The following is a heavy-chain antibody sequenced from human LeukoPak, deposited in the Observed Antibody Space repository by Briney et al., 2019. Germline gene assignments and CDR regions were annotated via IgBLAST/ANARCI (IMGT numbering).Heavy chain of an antibody. Sequence: GGSLRLSCAASGFTFSSYEMNWVRQAPGKGLEWVSCISSSGSTIYYADSVKGRFTISRDNAKNSLYLQMNSLRAEDTAVYYCARATKGSYSSFDYWGQGTLVTVSS. V-gene: IGHV3-48*03. CDR3: ARATKGSYSSFDY. CDR1: GFTFSSYE. CDR2: ISSSGSTI. D-gene: IGHD1-26*01. J-gene: IGHJ4*02.